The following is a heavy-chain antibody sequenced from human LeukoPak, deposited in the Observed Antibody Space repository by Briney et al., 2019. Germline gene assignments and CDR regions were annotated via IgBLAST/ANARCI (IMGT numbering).Heavy chain of an antibody. CDR3: ARQGYDILTGYIDAFDI. D-gene: IGHD3-9*01. Sequence: SETLSLTCTVPGGSISSYYWSWIRQPPGKGLEWIGYISYSGSTNYNPSLKSRVTISIDTSKNQFSLKLRSVTAADTAIYYCARQGYDILTGYIDAFDIWGQGTMVTVSS. V-gene: IGHV4-59*08. CDR2: ISYSGST. J-gene: IGHJ3*02. CDR1: GGSISSYY.